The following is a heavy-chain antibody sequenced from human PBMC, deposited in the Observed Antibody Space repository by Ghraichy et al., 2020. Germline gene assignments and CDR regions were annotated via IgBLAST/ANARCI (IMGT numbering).Heavy chain of an antibody. Sequence: SVKVSCKASGGTFSSYAISWVRQAPGQGLEWMGGIIPIFGTANYAQKFQGRVTLTADESTSTAYMELSSLRFEDTAVYYCVYDPRYYGMDVWGQGTTVTVSS. CDR1: GGTFSSYA. D-gene: IGHD3-3*01. CDR3: VYDPRYYGMDV. J-gene: IGHJ6*02. V-gene: IGHV1-69*13. CDR2: IIPIFGTA.